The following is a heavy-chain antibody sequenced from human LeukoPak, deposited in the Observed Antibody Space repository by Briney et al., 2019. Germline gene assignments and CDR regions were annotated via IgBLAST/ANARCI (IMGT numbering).Heavy chain of an antibody. Sequence: PGGSLRLSCAASGFTFTSYAMSWVRQTPGKGLEWVSGISGSGASAYYADSVTGRFTISRDNSKNTVYLQMNSLRAEDTAVYYCAKGNSTPIQMGAFDIWGQGTMVTVSS. J-gene: IGHJ3*02. CDR3: AKGNSTPIQMGAFDI. CDR2: ISGSGASA. CDR1: GFTFTSYA. D-gene: IGHD2-8*01. V-gene: IGHV3-23*01.